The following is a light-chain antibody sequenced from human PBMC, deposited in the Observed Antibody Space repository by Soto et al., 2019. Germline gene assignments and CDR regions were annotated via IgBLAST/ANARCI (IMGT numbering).Light chain of an antibody. Sequence: EIMVTHYPATLSVSPGEIATLSCRSSQSIGRNLVWCQQKPGQAPRLLIYAASTMATGVPARFSGSGSGTEFPLTISSLQSEDFAVYYCQQYNNGPITFGQGTRMEIK. CDR2: AAS. J-gene: IGKJ5*01. CDR3: QQYNNGPIT. V-gene: IGKV3-15*01. CDR1: QSIGRN.